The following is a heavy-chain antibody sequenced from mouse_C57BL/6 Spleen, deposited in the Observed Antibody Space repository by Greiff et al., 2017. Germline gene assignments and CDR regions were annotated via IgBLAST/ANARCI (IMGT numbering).Heavy chain of an antibody. V-gene: IGHV1-54*01. Sequence: QVQLQQSGAELVRPGTSVKVSCKASGYAFTNYLIEWVKQRPGQGLEWIGVINPGSGGTNYNEKFKGKATLTADKSSSTAYMQLSSLTSEDSAVYFCARLNPPRGFDYWGQGTTLTVSS. CDR1: GYAFTNYL. CDR3: ARLNPPRGFDY. CDR2: INPGSGGT. J-gene: IGHJ2*01.